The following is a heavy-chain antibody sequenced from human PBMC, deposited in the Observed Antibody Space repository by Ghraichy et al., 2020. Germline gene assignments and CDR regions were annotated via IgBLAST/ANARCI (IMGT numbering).Heavy chain of an antibody. J-gene: IGHJ6*02. D-gene: IGHD2-2*01. V-gene: IGHV3-43*02. CDR3: AKDIVVVPADYYGMAV. Sequence: GESLNISCAASGFTFDDYAMHWVRQAPGKGLEWVSLITWDGATTSYADSVKGRFTISRDNNKNSLTLQMNSLRTEDTALYYCAKDIVVVPADYYGMAVWGHGTTVIVSS. CDR2: ITWDGATT. CDR1: GFTFDDYA.